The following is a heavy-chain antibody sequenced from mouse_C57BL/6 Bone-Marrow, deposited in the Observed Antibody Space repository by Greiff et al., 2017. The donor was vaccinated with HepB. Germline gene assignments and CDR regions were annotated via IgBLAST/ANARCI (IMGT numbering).Heavy chain of an antibody. CDR2: IDPSDSYT. D-gene: IGHD2-4*01. Sequence: VKLQQPGAELVRPGTSVKLSCKASGYTFTSYWMHWVKQRPGQGLEWIGVIDPSDSYTNYNQKFKGKATLTVDTSSSTAYMQLSSLTSEDSAVYYCARMMITTGGLAYWGQGTLVTVSA. J-gene: IGHJ3*01. V-gene: IGHV1-59*01. CDR3: ARMMITTGGLAY. CDR1: GYTFTSYW.